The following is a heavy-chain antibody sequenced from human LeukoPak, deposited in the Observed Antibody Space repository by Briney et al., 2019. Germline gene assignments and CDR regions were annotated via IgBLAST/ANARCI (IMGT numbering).Heavy chain of an antibody. CDR3: ARKYCSGGSCYNGFDY. J-gene: IGHJ4*02. CDR1: GSRFTSYW. V-gene: IGHV5-51*01. D-gene: IGHD2-15*01. Sequence: HGGSLQISCQGSGSRFTSYWIGWVRQLPGKGLGGMGIIYPGDSDTRYSPSFQGQVTISADKSISTAYLQWSSLKASDTAMYYCARKYCSGGSCYNGFDYWGQGTLVTVSS. CDR2: IYPGDSDT.